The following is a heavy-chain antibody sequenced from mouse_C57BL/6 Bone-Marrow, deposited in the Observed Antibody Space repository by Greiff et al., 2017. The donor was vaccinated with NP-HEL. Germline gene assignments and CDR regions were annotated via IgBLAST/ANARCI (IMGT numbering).Heavy chain of an antibody. CDR3: ARQGTVVALYWYFDV. V-gene: IGHV1-81*01. J-gene: IGHJ1*03. Sequence: QVQLQQSGAELARPGASVKLSCKASGYTFTSYGISWVKQRTGQGLEWIGEIYPRSGNTYSNEKFKGKATLTADKSSSTAYMELRSLTSEDSAVYFGARQGTVVALYWYFDVWGTGTTVTVSS. CDR1: GYTFTSYG. D-gene: IGHD1-1*01. CDR2: IYPRSGNT.